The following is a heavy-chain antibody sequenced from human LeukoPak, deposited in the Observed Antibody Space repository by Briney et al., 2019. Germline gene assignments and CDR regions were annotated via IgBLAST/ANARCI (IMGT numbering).Heavy chain of an antibody. CDR1: GFTVSSNY. CDR3: ARDPSCSGGSCYSEGINWFDP. D-gene: IGHD2-15*01. Sequence: PGGSVRLSCAASGFTVSSNYMSWVRQAPGKGLEWVSVIYIGGRTNYADSVKGRFMMSRDNSKNTVYLQMNSLRGEDTAVYHCARDPSCSGGSCYSEGINWFDPWGQGTLVTVSS. V-gene: IGHV3-66*01. CDR2: IYIGGRT. J-gene: IGHJ5*02.